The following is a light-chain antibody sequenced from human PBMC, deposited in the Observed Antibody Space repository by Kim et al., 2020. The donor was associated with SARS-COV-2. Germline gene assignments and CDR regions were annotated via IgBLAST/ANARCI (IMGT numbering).Light chain of an antibody. J-gene: IGLJ3*02. V-gene: IGLV3-1*01. CDR3: QAWDSSTWV. Sequence: VSPGQTARITCSGDKLGDKYACWYQQKPGQSPVLVIYEDSKRPSGIPERFSGSNSGNTATLTLSGTQAMDEADYYCQAWDSSTWVFGGGTQLTVL. CDR1: KLGDKY. CDR2: EDS.